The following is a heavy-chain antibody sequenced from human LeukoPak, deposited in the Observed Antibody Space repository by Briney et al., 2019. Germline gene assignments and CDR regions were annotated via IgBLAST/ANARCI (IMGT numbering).Heavy chain of an antibody. CDR3: ARDLDYDYVWGSSLY. CDR2: IRYDGINN. CDR1: GFTFSNYG. D-gene: IGHD3-16*01. J-gene: IGHJ4*02. V-gene: IGHV3-30*02. Sequence: GGSLRLSCAASGFTFSNYGMHWVRQSPGRGLEWVAFIRYDGINNYYADSVKGRFTISRDNSKDTLYLQMNSLRAEDTAVYYCARDLDYDYVWGSSLYWGQGTLVTVSS.